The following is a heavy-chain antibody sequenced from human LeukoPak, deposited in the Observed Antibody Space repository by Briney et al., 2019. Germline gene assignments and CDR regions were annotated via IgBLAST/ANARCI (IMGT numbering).Heavy chain of an antibody. V-gene: IGHV3-30*02. J-gene: IGHJ4*02. Sequence: PGGSLRLSCAASGFTFSSYGMHWVRQAPGKGLEWVAFIRYDGSNKYYADSVKGRFTISRDNSKNTLYLQMNSLRAEDTAVYYCAEDTPHYDFWSGYSDYWGQGTLVTVSS. CDR1: GFTFSSYG. CDR2: IRYDGSNK. CDR3: AEDTPHYDFWSGYSDY. D-gene: IGHD3-3*01.